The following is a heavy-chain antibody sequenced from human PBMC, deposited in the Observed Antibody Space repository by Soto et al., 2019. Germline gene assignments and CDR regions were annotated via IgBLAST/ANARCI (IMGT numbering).Heavy chain of an antibody. D-gene: IGHD1-26*01. CDR2: VRSDGDTT. J-gene: IGHJ4*02. Sequence: EVQVLESGGGLVQPGGSLRLSCAASGFTFSNFGMNWVRQAPGKGLAWVSGVRSDGDTTYNAESVKGRFTVSRDTSRNTVYLQMNSLRAEDTAIYYCAKGKGVGATPDGANCWGQGTLVTVSS. V-gene: IGHV3-23*01. CDR1: GFTFSNFG. CDR3: AKGKGVGATPDGANC.